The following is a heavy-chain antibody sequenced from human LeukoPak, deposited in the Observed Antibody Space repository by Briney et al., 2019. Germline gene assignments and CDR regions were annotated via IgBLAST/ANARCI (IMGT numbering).Heavy chain of an antibody. J-gene: IGHJ4*02. Sequence: ASVKVSCKASGYTFTSSGISWVRQAPGQGLEWMGWINTYNGNTNHAQKVQGRVTMTTDTSTSTAYMELRSLRSDDTAVYYCARVTDCSSTSCYPYYFDYWGQGTLVTVSS. V-gene: IGHV1-18*01. CDR1: GYTFTSSG. D-gene: IGHD2-2*01. CDR2: INTYNGNT. CDR3: ARVTDCSSTSCYPYYFDY.